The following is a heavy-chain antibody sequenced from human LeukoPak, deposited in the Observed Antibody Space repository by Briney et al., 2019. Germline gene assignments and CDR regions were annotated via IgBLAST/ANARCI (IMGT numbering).Heavy chain of an antibody. CDR1: GFTFSSYG. D-gene: IGHD3-16*02. CDR2: IRYDGSNDRTSE. Sequence: GSLRLSCAASGFTFSSYGMHWARQAPGKGLEWVAFIRYDGSNDRTSEYYADSVTGRFTISRDNSKNTLYLQMNSLRAEDTAVYYCVKDYRYNSHFDYWGQGTLVTVSS. CDR3: VKDYRYNSHFDY. V-gene: IGHV3-30*02. J-gene: IGHJ4*02.